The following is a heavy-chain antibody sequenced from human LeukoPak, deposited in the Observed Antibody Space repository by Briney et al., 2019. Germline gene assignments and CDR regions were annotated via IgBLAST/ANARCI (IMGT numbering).Heavy chain of an antibody. CDR3: ARSRIQLWNSPFDY. CDR1: GGSFSGYY. CDR2: INHSGST. Sequence: SETLSLTCAVYGGSFSGYYWSWIRQPPGKGLEWIGEINHSGSTYYNPSLKSRVTISVDTSKNQFSLKLSSVTAADTAVYYCARSRIQLWNSPFDYWGQGTLVTVSS. D-gene: IGHD5-18*01. J-gene: IGHJ4*02. V-gene: IGHV4-34*09.